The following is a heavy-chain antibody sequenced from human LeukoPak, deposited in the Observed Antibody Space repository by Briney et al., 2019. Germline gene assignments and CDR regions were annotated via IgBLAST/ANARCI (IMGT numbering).Heavy chain of an antibody. CDR2: INPNSGGT. Sequence: ASVKVSCKASGYTFTGYYMHWVRQGPGQGLEWMGWINPNSGGTNYAQKFQGRVTMTRDTSISTAYMELSRLRSDDTAVYYCARELDKPNSSGGYPDAFDIWGQGTMVTVSS. D-gene: IGHD6-19*01. CDR1: GYTFTGYY. CDR3: ARELDKPNSSGGYPDAFDI. J-gene: IGHJ3*02. V-gene: IGHV1-2*02.